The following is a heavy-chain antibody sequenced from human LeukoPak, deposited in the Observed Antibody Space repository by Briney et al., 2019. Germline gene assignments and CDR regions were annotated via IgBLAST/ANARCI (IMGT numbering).Heavy chain of an antibody. Sequence: KPGGSLRLSCAASGFTFSNAWMNWVRQAPGKGLEWLGRIKTKNDGGTTEYAAPMRGRLSISRDDSKNMLYLQMNSLNTEDTAVYYCTSRTLTTNDYWGQGTLVTVSS. CDR3: TSRTLTTNDY. CDR2: IKTKNDGGTT. CDR1: GFTFSNAW. J-gene: IGHJ4*02. D-gene: IGHD3-3*01. V-gene: IGHV3-15*01.